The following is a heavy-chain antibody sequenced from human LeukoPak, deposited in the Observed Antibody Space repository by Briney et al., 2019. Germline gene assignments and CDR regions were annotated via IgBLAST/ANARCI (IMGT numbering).Heavy chain of an antibody. J-gene: IGHJ4*02. CDR3: AKDVRRLGIASSGFDY. V-gene: IGHV7-4-1*02. Sequence: ASVKVSCKASGFTLTNYAMNWVRQAPGQGLEWMGWINTNSGNPTYAQGFTGRFVFSVESSVSTTYLQISSLKAEDTAVYYCAKDVRRLGIASSGFDYWDQGSLVTVSS. D-gene: IGHD6-13*01. CDR1: GFTLTNYA. CDR2: INTNSGNP.